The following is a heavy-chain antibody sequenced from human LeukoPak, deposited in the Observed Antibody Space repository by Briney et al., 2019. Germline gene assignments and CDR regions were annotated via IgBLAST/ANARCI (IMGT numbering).Heavy chain of an antibody. CDR2: IIPIFGTA. J-gene: IGHJ2*01. V-gene: IGHV1-69*13. CDR3: ARGHARWMPYWYFDL. CDR1: GYTFTSYG. D-gene: IGHD5-12*01. Sequence: GASVKVSCKASGYTFTSYGISWVRQAPGQGLEWMGGIIPIFGTANYAQKFQGRVTITADESTSTAYMELSSLRSEDTAVYYCARGHARWMPYWYFDLWGRGTLVTVSS.